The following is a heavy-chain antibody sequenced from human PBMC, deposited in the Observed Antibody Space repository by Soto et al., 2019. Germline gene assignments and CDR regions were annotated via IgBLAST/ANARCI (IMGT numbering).Heavy chain of an antibody. CDR3: ARLRRFTIFGVGYMDV. J-gene: IGHJ6*03. Sequence: EVQLVESGGGLVQPGGSLRLSCAASAFTFSSYWMTWVRQAPVKGLEWVANIKQDGSDKFYVDSVKGRFTISRDNAKNLLYLQMDSLRAEDTAVYYCARLRRFTIFGVGYMDVWGKGTTVTVS. CDR1: AFTFSSYW. CDR2: IKQDGSDK. D-gene: IGHD3-3*01. V-gene: IGHV3-7*01.